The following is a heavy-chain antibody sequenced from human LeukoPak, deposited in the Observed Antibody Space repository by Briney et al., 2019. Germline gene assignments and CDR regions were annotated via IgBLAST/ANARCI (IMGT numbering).Heavy chain of an antibody. CDR3: ASNKYPVQAFDI. D-gene: IGHD1/OR15-1a*01. J-gene: IGHJ3*02. Sequence: SETLSLTCAVSGGSFSDYYWSWIRQPPGKGLEWIGEINHGGDTNYNSSLQSRVTLSVDTSRKQFSLILSSVTAADMAIYYCASNKYPVQAFDIWGQGTMVTVSS. CDR2: INHGGDT. V-gene: IGHV4-34*01. CDR1: GGSFSDYY.